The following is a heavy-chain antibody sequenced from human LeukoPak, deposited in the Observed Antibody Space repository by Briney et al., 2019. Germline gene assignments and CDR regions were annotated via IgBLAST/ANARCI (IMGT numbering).Heavy chain of an antibody. CDR2: ISGSGGST. V-gene: IGHV3-23*01. CDR3: AKTESSSYFYTYFNY. J-gene: IGHJ4*02. CDR1: GFSFITYA. D-gene: IGHD3-22*01. Sequence: GGSLRLSCVASGFSFITYAVSWVRQAPGKGLEWVSSISGSGGSTYYADSVKGRFTMARDNSKNTLYLQMNSLRAEDTAVYYCAKTESSSYFYTYFNYWGQGTLVTVSS.